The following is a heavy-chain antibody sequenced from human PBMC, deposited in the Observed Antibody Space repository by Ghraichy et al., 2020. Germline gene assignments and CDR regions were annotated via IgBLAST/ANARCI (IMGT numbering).Heavy chain of an antibody. J-gene: IGHJ3*02. V-gene: IGHV1-58*02. Sequence: SVKVSCKASGFTFTSSAMQWVRQARGQRLEWIGWIVVGSGNTNYAQKFQERVTITRDMSTSTAYMELSSLRSEDTAVYYCAAALVGRGATYYYDGSGYYPNDAFDIWGQGTMVTVSS. D-gene: IGHD3-22*01. CDR1: GFTFTSSA. CDR3: AAALVGRGATYYYDGSGYYPNDAFDI. CDR2: IVVGSGNT.